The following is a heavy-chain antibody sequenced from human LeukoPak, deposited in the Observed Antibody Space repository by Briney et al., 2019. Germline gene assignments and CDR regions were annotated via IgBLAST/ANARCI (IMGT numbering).Heavy chain of an antibody. Sequence: SETLSLTCTVSGYSISSGYYWSWIRQPPGKGLEWLGSIHHSGNTYYNPSLKSRVTISVDTSKNQFSLKLSSVTAADTAVYYCARDRATTVTTGAFDIWGQGTMVTVSS. CDR3: ARDRATTVTTGAFDI. V-gene: IGHV4-38-2*02. CDR1: GYSISSGYY. CDR2: IHHSGNT. J-gene: IGHJ3*02. D-gene: IGHD4-17*01.